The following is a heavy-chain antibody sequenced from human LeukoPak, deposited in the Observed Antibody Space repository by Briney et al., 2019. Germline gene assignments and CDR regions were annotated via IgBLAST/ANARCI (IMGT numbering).Heavy chain of an antibody. Sequence: PGGSLRVSCAASGFAVSSNYMTWVRQAPGKGLEWVSLIYDAGGTHYADSVKGRFTISRDNSESSLYLQMNSLITEDTAFYYCAKDWGSSWYEWDWFDPWGQGTLVTVSS. V-gene: IGHV3-53*05. CDR1: GFAVSSNY. J-gene: IGHJ5*02. CDR2: IYDAGGT. D-gene: IGHD6-13*01. CDR3: AKDWGSSWYEWDWFDP.